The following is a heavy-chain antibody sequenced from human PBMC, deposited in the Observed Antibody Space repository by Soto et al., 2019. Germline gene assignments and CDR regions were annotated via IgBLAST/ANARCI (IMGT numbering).Heavy chain of an antibody. D-gene: IGHD2-21*02. CDR3: ARAGYCGPGCYYYFDY. J-gene: IGHJ4*02. V-gene: IGHV3-7*01. CDR1: GFTFGSYW. Sequence: GSLRLSCAVSGFTFGSYWMNWVRLIPGKGLEWVAYIKPDGSATYYVDSVKGRFTISRDNAKNSLYLQMNSLRVEDTSAYYCARAGYCGPGCYYYFDYWGQGTLVTVSS. CDR2: IKPDGSAT.